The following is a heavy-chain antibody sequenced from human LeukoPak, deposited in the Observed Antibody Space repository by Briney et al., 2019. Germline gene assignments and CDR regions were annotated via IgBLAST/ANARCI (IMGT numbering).Heavy chain of an antibody. D-gene: IGHD3-16*01. J-gene: IGHJ4*02. Sequence: GRSLRLSCAASGFTFSSYAMQWVRQAPGKGLEWVAVISYDGSNKYYADSVKGRFTISRDNSKNTLYLQMNSLRAEDTAVYYCARDSPLGGVDHWGQGTLVTASS. CDR2: ISYDGSNK. V-gene: IGHV3-30-3*01. CDR3: ARDSPLGGVDH. CDR1: GFTFSSYA.